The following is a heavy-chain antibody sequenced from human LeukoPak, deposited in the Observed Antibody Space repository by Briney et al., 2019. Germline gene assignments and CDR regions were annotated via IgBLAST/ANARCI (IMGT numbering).Heavy chain of an antibody. CDR2: IRGSGGST. CDR1: GLPLSSYA. CDR3: AKDENGSGSYSDWFDP. Sequence: GALKLSCSASGLPLSSYAISWVRPAPGEGLELVSAIRGSGGSTYYADSVKGRFTISRDNSKNTLYLQMNSLRAEDTAVYYCAKDENGSGSYSDWFDPWGQGTLVTVSS. J-gene: IGHJ5*02. V-gene: IGHV3-23*01. D-gene: IGHD3-10*01.